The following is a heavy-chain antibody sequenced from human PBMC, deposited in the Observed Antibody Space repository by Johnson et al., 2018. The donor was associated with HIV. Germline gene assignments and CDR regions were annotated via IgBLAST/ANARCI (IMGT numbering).Heavy chain of an antibody. V-gene: IGHV3-30*18. Sequence: QVQLVESGGGVVQPGRSLRLSCAASGFTFGSYGIHWVRQAPGKGLEWVAVISYDGSNKYYADSVKGRFTIFRDNSKNTLYLQMSSLRTEDTAVYYFAKVHIPARWSAAFDIWGRGTLVTVSS. CDR3: AKVHIPARWSAAFDI. D-gene: IGHD6-6*01. CDR1: GFTFGSYG. J-gene: IGHJ3*02. CDR2: ISYDGSNK.